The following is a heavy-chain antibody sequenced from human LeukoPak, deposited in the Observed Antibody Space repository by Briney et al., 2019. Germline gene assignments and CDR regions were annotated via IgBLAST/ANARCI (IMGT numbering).Heavy chain of an antibody. Sequence: GGSLRLSCAASGFTFSSYSMNWVRQAPGKGLEWVSSIGTSNSYIYYADSVKGRFTVSRDNAKNSLYLLMNSLRAEDTAVYYCARGARAPPPSTWFGEYRRWNWFDPWGQGTLVTVSS. CDR1: GFTFSSYS. J-gene: IGHJ5*02. D-gene: IGHD3-10*01. V-gene: IGHV3-21*01. CDR3: ARGARAPPPSTWFGEYRRWNWFDP. CDR2: IGTSNSYI.